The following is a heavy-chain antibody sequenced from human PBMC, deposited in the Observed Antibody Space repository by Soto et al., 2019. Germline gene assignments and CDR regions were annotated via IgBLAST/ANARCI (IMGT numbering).Heavy chain of an antibody. CDR3: ATSPSYYDALDV. J-gene: IGHJ6*02. CDR1: GGSFGSHA. CDR2: VIPIFGTT. Sequence: QVQLVQSGAEVKKPGSSLTVSCKASGGSFGSHAISGVRQAPGQGLEWMGGVIPIFGTTNYAQIFQGRVTISADESTGAAHMELSSLTSDDTAVYFCATSPSYYDALDVWGQGTTVTVSS. V-gene: IGHV1-69*01.